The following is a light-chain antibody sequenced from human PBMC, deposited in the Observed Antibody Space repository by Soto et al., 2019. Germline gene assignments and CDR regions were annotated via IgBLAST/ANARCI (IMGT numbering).Light chain of an antibody. V-gene: IGLV2-14*01. CDR3: SSYIRGSPNYV. CDR2: GVS. CDR1: SIDVGGYNY. Sequence: QSVLTQPASVSGSPGQSVTISCTGASIDVGGYNYVSWYQQYPGKAPKLIIFGVSNRPSGVSYRFSGSKSGNTASLTISGLQAEDEADYYCSSYIRGSPNYVFGPGTKLTVL. J-gene: IGLJ1*01.